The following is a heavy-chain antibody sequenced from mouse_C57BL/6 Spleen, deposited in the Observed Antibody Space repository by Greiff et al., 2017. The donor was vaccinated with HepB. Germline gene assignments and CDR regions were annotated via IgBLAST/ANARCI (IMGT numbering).Heavy chain of an antibody. V-gene: IGHV1-52*01. Sequence: QQSCKASGYTFTSYWMHWVKQRPIQGLEWIGNIDPSDSETHYNQKFKDKATLTVDKSSSTAYMQLSSLTSEDSAVYYCASLGHAMDYWGQGTSVTVSS. CDR1: GYTFTSYW. J-gene: IGHJ4*01. CDR3: ASLGHAMDY. CDR2: IDPSDSET.